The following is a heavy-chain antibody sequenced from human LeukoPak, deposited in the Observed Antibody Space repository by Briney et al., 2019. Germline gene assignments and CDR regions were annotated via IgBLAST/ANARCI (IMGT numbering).Heavy chain of an antibody. J-gene: IGHJ4*02. CDR3: ARDPGGYFDY. CDR2: INPSGGST. D-gene: IGHD2-15*01. CDR1: GGTFSSYA. Sequence: ASVKYSCKASGGTFSSYAISWVREAPGQGLEWMGIINPSGGSTSYAQKFQGRVTMTRDMSTSTVYMELSSLRSEDTAVYYCARDPGGYFDYWGQGTLVTVSS. V-gene: IGHV1-46*01.